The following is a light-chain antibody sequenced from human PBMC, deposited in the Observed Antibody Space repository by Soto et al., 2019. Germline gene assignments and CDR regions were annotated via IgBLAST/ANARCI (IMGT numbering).Light chain of an antibody. CDR3: QKYNSATFT. J-gene: IGKJ3*01. CDR1: QVVCNY. CDR2: GAN. V-gene: IGKV1-27*01. Sequence: DIQMTQSPSSLSASVGDRFTITCRASQVVCNYLAWYQQKPGKVPELLIYGANTLQSGVPSRFSGSGSGTDFTLTISRLQPEDVATYYCQKYNSATFTFGPGTKVDIK.